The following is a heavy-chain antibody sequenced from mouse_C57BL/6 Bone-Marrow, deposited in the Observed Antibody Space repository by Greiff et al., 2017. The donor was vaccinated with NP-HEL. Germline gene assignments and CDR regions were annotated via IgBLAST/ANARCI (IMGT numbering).Heavy chain of an antibody. V-gene: IGHV3-6*01. CDR2: ISYDGSN. CDR3: ARDHYDFFYAMDY. Sequence: EVKLEESGPGLVKPSQSLSLTCSVTGYSITSGYYWNWIRQFPGNKLEWMGYISYDGSNNYNPSLKNRISITRDTSKNQFFLKLNSVTTEDTATYYCARDHYDFFYAMDYWGQGTSVTVSS. CDR1: GYSITSGYY. J-gene: IGHJ4*01. D-gene: IGHD2-4*01.